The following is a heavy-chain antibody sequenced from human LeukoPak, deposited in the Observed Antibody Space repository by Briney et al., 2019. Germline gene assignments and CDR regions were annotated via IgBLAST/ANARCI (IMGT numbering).Heavy chain of an antibody. CDR3: AKYKFGSDYFSN. V-gene: IGHV4-4*07. CDR2: IYTSGST. CDR1: GDSISGYY. Sequence: SETLSLTCTVSGDSISGYYWSWIRQPAGKGLEWIGRIYTSGSTKYNPSFQGRVTMSLDRSKNQFSLSLSSVTAADTAIYYCAKYKFGSDYFSNWGQGTLVTVSS. D-gene: IGHD2/OR15-2a*01. J-gene: IGHJ4*02.